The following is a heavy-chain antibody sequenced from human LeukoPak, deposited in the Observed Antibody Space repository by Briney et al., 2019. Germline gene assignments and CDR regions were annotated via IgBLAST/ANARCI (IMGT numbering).Heavy chain of an antibody. D-gene: IGHD4-23*01. CDR3: AKDQITVVTNPFDY. Sequence: PGGSLRLSCAASGFTFSSYSMNWVRQAPGKGLEWVSSISSSSSYIYYADSVKGRFTISRDNAKNSLYLQMNSLRAEDTAVYYCAKDQITVVTNPFDYWGQGTLVTVSS. V-gene: IGHV3-21*04. CDR2: ISSSSSYI. J-gene: IGHJ4*02. CDR1: GFTFSSYS.